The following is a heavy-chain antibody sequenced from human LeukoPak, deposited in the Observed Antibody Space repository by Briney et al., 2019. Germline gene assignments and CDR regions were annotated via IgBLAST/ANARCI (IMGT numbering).Heavy chain of an antibody. CDR2: IKSNTVGGTT. V-gene: IGHV3-15*01. Sequence: GGSLRLSYAASGLTCRNAGMSGGRQAPGKGREWVGRIKSNTVGGTTDYAAPVKGRFTISRDDSKNTLYLQMNSLKTEDTAVYYCTAVALPHYYYYMDVWGKGTTVTVSS. CDR3: TAVALPHYYYYMDV. CDR1: GLTCRNAG. J-gene: IGHJ6*03.